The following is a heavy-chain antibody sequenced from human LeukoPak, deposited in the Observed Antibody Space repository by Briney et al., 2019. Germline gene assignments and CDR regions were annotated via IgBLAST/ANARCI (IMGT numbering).Heavy chain of an antibody. J-gene: IGHJ4*02. D-gene: IGHD3-16*01. CDR1: GFTFSSYT. CDR3: ASWGYSDY. V-gene: IGHV3-21*01. Sequence: GGSLRLSCSVSGFTFSSYTMNWVRQAPGKGLEWVSSISSSGSYIYYADSVKGRFTISRDNAKNSLYLQMNSLRAEDTAVYYCASWGYSDYWGQGTLVTVSS. CDR2: ISSSGSYI.